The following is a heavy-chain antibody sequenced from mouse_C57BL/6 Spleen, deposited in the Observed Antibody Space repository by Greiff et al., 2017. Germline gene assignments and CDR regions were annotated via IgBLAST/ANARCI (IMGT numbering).Heavy chain of an antibody. CDR1: GYTFPSYW. V-gene: IGHV1-55*01. CDR2: IYPGSGST. CDR3: ARLLGSSLYYFDD. J-gene: IGHJ2*01. D-gene: IGHD1-1*01. Sequence: VQLQQPGAELVKPGASVTMSCKASGYTFPSYWITWVKQRPGQGLEWIGDIYPGSGSTNYNEKFKSKATLTVDTSSRTAYMQLSSLTSEDSAVYYCARLLGSSLYYFDDWGQGTTLTVSS.